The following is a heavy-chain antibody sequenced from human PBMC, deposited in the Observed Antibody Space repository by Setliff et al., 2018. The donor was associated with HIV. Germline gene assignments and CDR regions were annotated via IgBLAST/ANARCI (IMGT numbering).Heavy chain of an antibody. CDR3: ARAPNSPYYSNFWYADH. CDR2: FYPGDSDT. CDR1: GYSFNTYW. D-gene: IGHD3-22*01. V-gene: IGHV5-51*01. Sequence: PGESLKISCKTSGYSFNTYWIGWVRQMPGKGLEWMAIFYPGDSDTRYSPSFQSQVTVSADKSIGTAYLQWDSLKASDTALYFCARAPNSPYYSNFWYADHWGQGTLATVSS. J-gene: IGHJ5*02.